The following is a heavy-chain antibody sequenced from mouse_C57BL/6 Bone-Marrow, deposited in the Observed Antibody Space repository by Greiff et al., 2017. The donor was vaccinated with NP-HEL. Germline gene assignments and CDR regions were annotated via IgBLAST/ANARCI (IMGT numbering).Heavy chain of an antibody. D-gene: IGHD1-1*01. V-gene: IGHV1-74*01. Sequence: QVQLQQPGAELVKPGASVKVSCKASGYTFTSYWMHWVKQRPGQGLEWIGRIHPSDSATNYNQKFKGKATLTVDKSSSTADMQLSSLTSEDSAVYYCATYYGSSPYWYVDVWGTGTTVTVSS. CDR2: IHPSDSAT. CDR3: ATYYGSSPYWYVDV. J-gene: IGHJ1*03. CDR1: GYTFTSYW.